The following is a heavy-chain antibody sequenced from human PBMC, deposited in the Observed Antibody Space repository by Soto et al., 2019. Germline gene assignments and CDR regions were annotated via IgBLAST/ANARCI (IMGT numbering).Heavy chain of an antibody. CDR1: GYTFTGYY. CDR2: INPNSGGT. CDR3: ATDERDDCSSINCHYFDH. Sequence: ASVKVSCKASGYTFTGYYMHWVRQAPGQGLEWMGWINPNSGGTNYAQKFQGRVTMTRDTSTSTTYMELRSLRSDDTAVYYCATDERDDCSSINCHYFDHWGQGTLVTVSS. D-gene: IGHD2-2*01. V-gene: IGHV1-2*02. J-gene: IGHJ4*02.